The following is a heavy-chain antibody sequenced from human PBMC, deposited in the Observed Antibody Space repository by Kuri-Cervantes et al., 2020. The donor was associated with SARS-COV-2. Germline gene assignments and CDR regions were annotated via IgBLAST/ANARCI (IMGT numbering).Heavy chain of an antibody. CDR1: GFIFSDYA. CDR2: ISYDGSDK. Sequence: LSLTCEASGFIFSDYAMDWVRQAPGKGLEWVTLISYDGSDKYYADSVKGRFTISRDNSKSTLFLQMNSLRAEDTAEYYCARGAAAADYFFYGMDVWGRGTTVTVSS. CDR3: ARGAAAADYFFYGMDV. D-gene: IGHD6-13*01. J-gene: IGHJ6*02. V-gene: IGHV3-30*04.